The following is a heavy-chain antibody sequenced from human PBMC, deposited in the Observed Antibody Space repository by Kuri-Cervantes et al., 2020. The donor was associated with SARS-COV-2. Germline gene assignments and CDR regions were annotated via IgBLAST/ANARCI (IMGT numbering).Heavy chain of an antibody. Sequence: ASVKVSCKASGYTFTSYYMHWVRQAPGQGLEWMGXINPSGGSTSYAQKFQGRVTMTRDTSTSTVYMELSSLRSEDTAVYYCARDVFPAYYYDSXGPTPGMWWGQGTLVTVSS. V-gene: IGHV1-46*01. D-gene: IGHD3-22*01. CDR3: ARDVFPAYYYDSXGPTPGMW. CDR2: INPSGGST. J-gene: IGHJ4*02. CDR1: GYTFTSYY.